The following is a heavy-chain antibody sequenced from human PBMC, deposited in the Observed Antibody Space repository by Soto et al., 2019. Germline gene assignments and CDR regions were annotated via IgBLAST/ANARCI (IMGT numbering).Heavy chain of an antibody. Sequence: ASVKVSCKASGYNFRNFGITWVRQARGQRLEWIGWIAVGSGYTNYAQRFQDRVTLTRDMSTATTYMELSRLTSEDTAIYYCAADATAWQQMVPSDYWGQGTLVTVSS. CDR2: IAVGSGYT. CDR3: AADATAWQQMVPSDY. CDR1: GYNFRNFG. J-gene: IGHJ4*02. V-gene: IGHV1-58*02. D-gene: IGHD2-8*01.